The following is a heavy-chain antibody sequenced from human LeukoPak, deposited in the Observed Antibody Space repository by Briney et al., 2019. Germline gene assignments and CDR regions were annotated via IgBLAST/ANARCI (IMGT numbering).Heavy chain of an antibody. CDR2: IYTSGST. D-gene: IGHD3-22*01. CDR3: ARDGYYYDFSGHRPFDY. CDR1: GGSFTDYY. J-gene: IGHJ4*02. V-gene: IGHV4-4*07. Sequence: SETLSLTCAVYGGSFTDYYWSWIRQPAGKGLEWIGRIYTSGSTNYNPSLKSRVTMSVDTSKNQFSLKLSSVTAADTAVYYCARDGYYYDFSGHRPFDYWGQGTLVTVSS.